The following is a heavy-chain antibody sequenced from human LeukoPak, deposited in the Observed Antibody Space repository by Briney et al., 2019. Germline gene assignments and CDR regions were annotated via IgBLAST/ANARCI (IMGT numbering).Heavy chain of an antibody. CDR1: GGSISSGGYY. CDR3: ATSPPVVPAAITAFDI. J-gene: IGHJ3*02. Sequence: PLETLSLTCTVSGGSISSGGYYWSWIRQPPGEGLEWIGYIYHSGSTYYNPSLKSRVTISVDRSKNQFSLKLSSVTAADTAVYYCATSPPVVPAAITAFDIWGQGTMVTVSS. CDR2: IYHSGST. V-gene: IGHV4-30-2*01. D-gene: IGHD2-2*01.